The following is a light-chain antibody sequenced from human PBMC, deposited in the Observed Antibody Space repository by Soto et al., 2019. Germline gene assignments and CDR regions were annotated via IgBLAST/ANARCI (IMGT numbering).Light chain of an antibody. CDR1: SSDVGGYNY. CDR2: DVS. Sequence: QSALTQPASVSGSPGQSITISCTGTSSDVGGYNYVSWYQQHPGKAPKLMIYDVSNRPSGVSNRFSGSKSGNTASRTISGLQAEDEADYYCSSYTSSSTPRVFGGGTKLTVL. V-gene: IGLV2-14*01. J-gene: IGLJ2*01. CDR3: SSYTSSSTPRV.